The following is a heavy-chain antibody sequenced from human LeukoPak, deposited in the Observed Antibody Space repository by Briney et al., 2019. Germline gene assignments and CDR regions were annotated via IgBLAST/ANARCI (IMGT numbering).Heavy chain of an antibody. V-gene: IGHV3-11*01. Sequence: GGTLRLFCAASGFTLSDYYMSWIRQAPGKGLVWVSYISSSGSTIYYADSVKGRFTISRDNAKNSLYLQMNSLRAEDTAVYYCARVPGIAVAGEGYYYYMDVWGKGTTVTISS. CDR2: ISSSGSTI. CDR3: ARVPGIAVAGEGYYYYMDV. J-gene: IGHJ6*03. CDR1: GFTLSDYY. D-gene: IGHD6-19*01.